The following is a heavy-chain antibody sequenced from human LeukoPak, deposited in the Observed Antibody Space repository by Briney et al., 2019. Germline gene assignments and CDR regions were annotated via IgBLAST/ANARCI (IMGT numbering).Heavy chain of an antibody. D-gene: IGHD6-13*01. J-gene: IGHJ4*02. Sequence: PGGSLRLSCAASGFTFSNFWMHWVRQVPGKGLVWVSRINSDGTNTTYADSVKGRFTLSRDNAKNMVYLQMNSLGVEDTAVYYCTRGGSSRYTITYWGQGTLVTVSS. CDR1: GFTFSNFW. CDR3: TRGGSSRYTITY. CDR2: INSDGTNT. V-gene: IGHV3-74*01.